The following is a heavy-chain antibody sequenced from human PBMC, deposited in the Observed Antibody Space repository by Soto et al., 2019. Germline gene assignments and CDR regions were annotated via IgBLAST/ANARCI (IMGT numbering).Heavy chain of an antibody. V-gene: IGHV1-3*01. CDR2: INAGNGNT. CDR3: ARDESETPGAFDI. D-gene: IGHD2-15*01. J-gene: IGHJ3*02. CDR1: GYTFTIYA. Sequence: ASVKVSCKASGYTFTIYAMHWVRQAPGQRLEWMGWINAGNGNTKYSQKFQGRVTITRDTSASTAYMELSSLRSEDTAVYYCARDESETPGAFDIWGQGTMVTVSS.